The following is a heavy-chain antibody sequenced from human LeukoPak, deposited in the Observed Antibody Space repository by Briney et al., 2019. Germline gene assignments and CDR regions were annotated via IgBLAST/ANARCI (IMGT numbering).Heavy chain of an antibody. J-gene: IGHJ4*02. Sequence: SETLSLTCAVYGGSFSGYYWSWIRQPPGKGLEWIGEINHSGSTNYNPSLKSRVTISVDTSKNQSSLKLSSVTAADTAVYYCARVAGTTDYWGQGTLVTVSS. D-gene: IGHD1-1*01. CDR3: ARVAGTTDY. CDR1: GGSFSGYY. CDR2: INHSGST. V-gene: IGHV4-34*01.